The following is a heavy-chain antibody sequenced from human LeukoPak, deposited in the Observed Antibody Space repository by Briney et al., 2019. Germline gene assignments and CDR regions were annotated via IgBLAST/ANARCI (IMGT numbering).Heavy chain of an antibody. D-gene: IGHD6-6*01. CDR3: ARTLYSSSSFWFDP. Sequence: GASVKVSCKACGGTCSSYAISWVRQAPGQGLEWMGGIIPIFGTANYAQKFQGRVTITTDESTSTAYMELSSLRSEDTAVYYCARTLYSSSSFWFDPWGQGTLVTVSS. J-gene: IGHJ5*02. V-gene: IGHV1-69*05. CDR2: IIPIFGTA. CDR1: GGTCSSYA.